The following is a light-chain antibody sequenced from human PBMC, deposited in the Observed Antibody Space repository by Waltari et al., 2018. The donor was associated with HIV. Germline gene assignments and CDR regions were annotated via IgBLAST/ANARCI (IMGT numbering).Light chain of an antibody. CDR1: RSNIGSNS. Sequence: QSVLTQPPSASGTPGQRVTISCSGRRSNIGSNSVSWYQQLPGTAPRLLIFKNKQRPSGVPDRFSGSKSGTSASLAISGLQSEDEADYYCAAWDDNLNGLFGGGTKLTVL. CDR2: KNK. V-gene: IGLV1-44*01. J-gene: IGLJ3*02. CDR3: AAWDDNLNGL.